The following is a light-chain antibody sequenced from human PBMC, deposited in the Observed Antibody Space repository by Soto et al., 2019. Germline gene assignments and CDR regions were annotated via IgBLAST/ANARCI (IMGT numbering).Light chain of an antibody. CDR2: DAS. CDR3: QQRHMWPIT. J-gene: IGKJ5*01. V-gene: IGKV3-11*01. CDR1: QSVSTY. Sequence: IALKQSPATLSLSPGARAALSGLASQSVSTYLAWYQQKPGQAPRLFIYDASNRATGIPARFSGSGSGTDFTLTISSLEPEDSAVYYCQQRHMWPITFGQGTLLEIK.